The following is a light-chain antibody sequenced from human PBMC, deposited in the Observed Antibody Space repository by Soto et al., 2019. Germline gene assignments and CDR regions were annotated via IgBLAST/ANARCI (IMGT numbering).Light chain of an antibody. CDR1: QSISSY. V-gene: IGKV1-39*01. CDR2: AAS. Sequence: DIQLTQSPSSLSSSLGDRVTITCRASQSISSYLNWYQQKPGKAPKLLIYAASSLQSGVPSRFSVTGSGTDFTLTLSGLQNEDFATYYGQQRYSTTRTFSQGTKVDIK. J-gene: IGKJ1*01. CDR3: QQRYSTTRT.